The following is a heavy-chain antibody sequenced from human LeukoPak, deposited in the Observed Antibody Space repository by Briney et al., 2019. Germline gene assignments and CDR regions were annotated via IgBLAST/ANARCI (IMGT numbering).Heavy chain of an antibody. J-gene: IGHJ4*02. V-gene: IGHV1-8*01. Sequence: ASPKVSCKTSGYTFTNYDIYWVRPTTEQGFEWMGWMSPTSGDTGYAEKFQGRVTITRDTSITTAYMELKSLRSDDTAVYYCARELDFWGQGTLVTVSS. CDR1: GYTFTNYD. CDR2: MSPTSGDT. CDR3: ARELDF.